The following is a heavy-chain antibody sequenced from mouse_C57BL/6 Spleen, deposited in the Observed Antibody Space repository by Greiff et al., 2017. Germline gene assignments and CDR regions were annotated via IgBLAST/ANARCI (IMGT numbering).Heavy chain of an antibody. CDR2: IDPSDSET. D-gene: IGHD6-1*01. CDR3: ARASPFDY. J-gene: IGHJ2*01. CDR1: GYTFTSYW. Sequence: QVQLKQPGAELVRPGSSVKLSCKASGYTFTSYWMHWVKQRPIQGLEWIGNIDPSDSETPYNQKFKDKATLTVDKSSCTASMQLSSLTSEDSAVYYCARASPFDYWGQGTTLTVSS. V-gene: IGHV1-52*01.